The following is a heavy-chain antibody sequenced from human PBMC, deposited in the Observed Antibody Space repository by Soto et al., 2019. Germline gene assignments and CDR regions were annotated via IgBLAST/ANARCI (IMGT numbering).Heavy chain of an antibody. V-gene: IGHV2-5*02. D-gene: IGHD3-3*01. Sequence: QITLKESGPTLVKPTQTLTLTCTFSGFSLSTSGVGVGWIRQPPGKALEWLALIYWDDEKRYSPSLKSRLTITEDTPKNQVVLTMTNMGPVDTASYYCAYKRRYYAFWSGYGPWGQGTLVTVSS. CDR1: GFSLSTSGVG. CDR3: AYKRRYYAFWSGYGP. J-gene: IGHJ5*02. CDR2: IYWDDEK.